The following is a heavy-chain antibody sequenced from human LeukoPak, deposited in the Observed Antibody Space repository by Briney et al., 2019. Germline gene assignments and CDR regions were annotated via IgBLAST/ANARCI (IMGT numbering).Heavy chain of an antibody. J-gene: IGHJ6*02. CDR2: IIPILGIA. V-gene: IGHV1-69*04. D-gene: IGHD4-11*01. CDR3: ARGDSNYVNYYYYGMDV. CDR1: GYTFTSYA. Sequence: SVKVSCKASGYTFTSYAISWVRQAPGQGLEWMGRIIPILGIANYAQKFQGRVTITADKSTSTAYMELSSLRSEDTAVYYCARGDSNYVNYYYYGMDVWGQGTTVTVSS.